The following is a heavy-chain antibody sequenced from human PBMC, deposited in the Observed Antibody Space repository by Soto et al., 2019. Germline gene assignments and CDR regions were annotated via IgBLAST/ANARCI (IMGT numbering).Heavy chain of an antibody. J-gene: IGHJ6*02. Sequence: SVKVSCKASGYTFTSYGISWVRQAPGQGLEWMGGISPIFGTANYAQKFQGRVTITADESTSTAYMELSSLRSEDTAVYYCARSLVVPAAMPRYYYYGMDVWGQGTTVTVSS. CDR3: ARSLVVPAAMPRYYYYGMDV. D-gene: IGHD2-2*01. V-gene: IGHV1-69*13. CDR1: GYTFTSYG. CDR2: ISPIFGTA.